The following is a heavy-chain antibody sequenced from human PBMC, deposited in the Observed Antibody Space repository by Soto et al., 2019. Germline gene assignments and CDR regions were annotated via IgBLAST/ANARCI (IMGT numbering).Heavy chain of an antibody. J-gene: IGHJ4*02. CDR1: GFTFSSYG. CDR2: RWYDGSNK. Sequence: QVQLVESGGGVVQPGRSLRLSCAASGFTFSSYGMHWVRQAPGKGLEWVAVRWYDGSNKYYADSVKGRFTISRDNSKNTLYLQMNSLRAEDTAVYYCASAGLLIDYWGQGTLVTVSS. CDR3: ASAGLLIDY. D-gene: IGHD2-15*01. V-gene: IGHV3-33*01.